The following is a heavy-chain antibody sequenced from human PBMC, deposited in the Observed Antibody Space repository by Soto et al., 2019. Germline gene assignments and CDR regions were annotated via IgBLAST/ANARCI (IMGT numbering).Heavy chain of an antibody. CDR2: ISGSGGST. V-gene: IGHV3-23*01. D-gene: IGHD3-3*02. CDR3: VSPRGIRTLVPYYIDV. J-gene: IGHJ6*03. CDR1: GFTFSSYA. Sequence: PGGSLRLSCAASGFTFSSYAMSCGRQAPGKGLEWVSAISGSGGSTYYADSVKGRFTISRDNSKNTLYLQMNSLRAEDTAVYYCVSPRGIRTLVPYYIDVWGQGTTVTVSS.